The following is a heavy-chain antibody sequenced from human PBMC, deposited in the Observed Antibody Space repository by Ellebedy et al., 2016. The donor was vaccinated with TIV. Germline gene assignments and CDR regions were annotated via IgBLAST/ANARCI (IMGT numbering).Heavy chain of an antibody. Sequence: PGGSLRLSCAASGFAFSTYAMHWVRQTPGKGLEWVAVILYDGSNEFYADFVQGRFTISRDNSRNSLYLLMNSLRAEDTAVYYCAKRLTGTAWEHYYRMDVWGQGTTVTVSS. CDR1: GFAFSTYA. J-gene: IGHJ6*02. CDR2: ILYDGSNE. CDR3: AKRLTGTAWEHYYRMDV. D-gene: IGHD1-7*01. V-gene: IGHV3-30*18.